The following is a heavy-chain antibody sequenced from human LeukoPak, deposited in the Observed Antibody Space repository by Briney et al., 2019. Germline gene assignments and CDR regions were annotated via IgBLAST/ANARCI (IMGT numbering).Heavy chain of an antibody. V-gene: IGHV3-23*01. CDR3: AKGTRDSGSYYSALHY. D-gene: IGHD3-10*01. Sequence: GGSLRLSCAASGFTFSTYAMYWVRQAPGKGLEWVSGISASGNNTHYAVSVKGRFTISRDNSKNTLYVQMNSLRAEDTAVYYCAKGTRDSGSYYSALHYWGQGTLVTVSS. CDR1: GFTFSTYA. J-gene: IGHJ4*02. CDR2: ISASGNNT.